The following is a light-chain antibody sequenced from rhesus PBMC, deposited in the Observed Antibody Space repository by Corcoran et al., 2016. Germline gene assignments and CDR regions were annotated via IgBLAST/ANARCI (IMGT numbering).Light chain of an antibody. V-gene: IGLV2S7*01. J-gene: IGLJ6*01. CDR3: SSYTTGDTFV. CDR2: GFN. CDR1: TSDICGFNY. Sequence: QSVPTQPPSMSGSPGQSVTISCTGTTSDICGFNYVSWYQHHPAKAPRLMIYGFNNRPSGVSNRVSGSKSGNTASLTISGLQTEDEADYVCSSYTTGDTFVVGSGTKLTVL.